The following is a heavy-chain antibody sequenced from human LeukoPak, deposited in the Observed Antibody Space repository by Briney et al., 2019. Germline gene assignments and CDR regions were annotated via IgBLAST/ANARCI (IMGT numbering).Heavy chain of an antibody. Sequence: SETLSLTCTVSGYSLSSGYYCGWIRQPPGKGLEWIGSIYHSGSTYYNPSIKTRVTISVESSKTQFSLKLSSVTAADTAVYYCARVYSSSRPGGAFDIWGQGTMVTVSS. D-gene: IGHD6-6*01. CDR2: IYHSGST. J-gene: IGHJ3*02. V-gene: IGHV4-38-2*02. CDR1: GYSLSSGYY. CDR3: ARVYSSSRPGGAFDI.